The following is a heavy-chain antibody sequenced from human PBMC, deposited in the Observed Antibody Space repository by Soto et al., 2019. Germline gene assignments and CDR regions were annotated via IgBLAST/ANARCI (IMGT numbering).Heavy chain of an antibody. V-gene: IGHV4-59*01. D-gene: IGHD3-10*01. CDR2: IYYSGST. CDR1: GGSISSYY. Sequence: SETLSLTCTVSGGSISSYYWSWIRQPPGKGLEWIWYIYYSGSTNYNPSLKSRVTISVDTSKNQFSLKLSSVTAADTAVYYCASLYGSGSEHDYWGQGTLVTVSS. CDR3: ASLYGSGSEHDY. J-gene: IGHJ4*02.